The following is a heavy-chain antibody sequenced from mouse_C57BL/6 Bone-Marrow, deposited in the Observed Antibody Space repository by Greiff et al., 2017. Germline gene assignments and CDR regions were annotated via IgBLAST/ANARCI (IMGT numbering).Heavy chain of an antibody. J-gene: IGHJ3*01. CDR2: IHPNSGST. D-gene: IGHD2-3*01. CDR3: ARLCYEWDGYAY. Sequence: QVQLQQPGAELVKPGASVKMSCKASGYTFTSYWMHWVKQRPGQGLEWIGIIHPNSGSTNYNEKFKSKATLTVDKSSSTAYMQLSSLTSEDSAVYYCARLCYEWDGYAYWGQGNLVTVSA. V-gene: IGHV1-64*01. CDR1: GYTFTSYW.